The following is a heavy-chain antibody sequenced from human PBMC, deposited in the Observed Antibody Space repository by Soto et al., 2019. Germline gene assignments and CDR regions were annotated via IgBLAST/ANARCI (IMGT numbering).Heavy chain of an antibody. Sequence: SETLSLTCAVSDYSVSSSNWWGWIRQPPGKGLEWIGYISYSGSTYYNPSLKSRVTMSVDTSKNQFSLKLTSVTAVDTAVYYCTKIHNSGWSDYWGQGTLVTVSS. CDR3: TKIHNSGWSDY. CDR1: DYSVSSSNW. V-gene: IGHV4-28*01. CDR2: ISYSGST. D-gene: IGHD6-19*01. J-gene: IGHJ4*02.